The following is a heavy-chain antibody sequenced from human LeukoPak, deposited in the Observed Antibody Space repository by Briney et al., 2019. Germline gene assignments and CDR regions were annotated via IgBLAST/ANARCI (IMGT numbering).Heavy chain of an antibody. J-gene: IGHJ4*02. V-gene: IGHV4-59*01. Sequence: SETLSLTCTVSGDSISNYYWSWIRQSPGMELEWIGYMYNRGSTIYNPSLKSRVTISTDTSKNQFSLRLTSVTAADTAVYYCARAEKAVTGTLDSWGQGTLITVSS. CDR3: ARAEKAVTGTLDS. D-gene: IGHD6-19*01. CDR1: GDSISNYY. CDR2: MYNRGST.